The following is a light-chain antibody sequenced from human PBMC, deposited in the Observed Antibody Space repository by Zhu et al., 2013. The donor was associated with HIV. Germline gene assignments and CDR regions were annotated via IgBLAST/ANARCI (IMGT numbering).Light chain of an antibody. CDR2: AAS. CDR3: QHVNENAA. J-gene: IGKJ3*01. V-gene: IGKV1-9*01. CDR1: QVINTY. Sequence: DIQLTQSPSFLSASIGDRVTITCRASQVINTYLAWYQHEPGKAPRLFIYAASTLETGVPSRFSGSGSGTEFTLTITSLQPEDFATYYCQHVNENAAFGPGTKVDV.